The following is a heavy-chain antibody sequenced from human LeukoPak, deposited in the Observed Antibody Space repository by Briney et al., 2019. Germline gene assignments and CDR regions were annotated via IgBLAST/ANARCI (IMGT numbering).Heavy chain of an antibody. Sequence: GGSLRLSCAASGFTFRSDWMSWVRQSPEKGLEWAANINPDGSATYYVDSVKGRFIISRDNTKNSLYLQMNSLRAEDTAVYYCARVLYDFWSGYYWYFDYWGQGTLVTVSS. D-gene: IGHD3-3*01. V-gene: IGHV3-7*03. CDR3: ARVLYDFWSGYYWYFDY. CDR1: GFTFRSDW. CDR2: INPDGSAT. J-gene: IGHJ4*02.